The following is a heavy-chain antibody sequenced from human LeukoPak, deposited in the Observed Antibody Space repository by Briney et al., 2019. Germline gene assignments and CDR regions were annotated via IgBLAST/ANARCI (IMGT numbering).Heavy chain of an antibody. D-gene: IGHD2-2*01. Sequence: GGSLRLSCSASGFTFSSYAMHWVRQAPRKGLEYVSACSSNGGSTYYADSVKGRFTISRDNSKNTLYLQTSSLRAEDTAVYYCVKTYCSSSSCPLLYYFDYWGQGTLVTPSA. V-gene: IGHV3-64D*09. CDR2: CSSNGGST. CDR3: VKTYCSSSSCPLLYYFDY. J-gene: IGHJ4*02. CDR1: GFTFSSYA.